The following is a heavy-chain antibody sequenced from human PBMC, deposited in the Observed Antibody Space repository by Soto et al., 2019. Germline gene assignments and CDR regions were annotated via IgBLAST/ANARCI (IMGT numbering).Heavy chain of an antibody. Sequence: SETLSLTCAVYGGSFSGYYWSWIRQPPGKGLEWIGEINHSGSTNYNSSLKSRVTISVDTSKNQFSLKLSSVTAADTAVYYCICADRWLRYFQHWGQGTLVTVSS. CDR3: ICADRWLRYFQH. CDR2: INHSGST. CDR1: GGSFSGYY. J-gene: IGHJ1*01. D-gene: IGHD5-12*01. V-gene: IGHV4-34*01.